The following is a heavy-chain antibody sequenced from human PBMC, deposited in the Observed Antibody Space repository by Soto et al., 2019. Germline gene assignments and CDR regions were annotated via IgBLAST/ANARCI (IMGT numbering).Heavy chain of an antibody. CDR3: AAGPEVAYGSGNYYKVRDYYYGMDV. D-gene: IGHD3-10*01. V-gene: IGHV1-58*01. CDR1: GFTFTSSA. J-gene: IGHJ6*02. Sequence: SVKVSCKASGFTFTSSAVQWVRQARGQRLEWIGWIVVGSGNTNYAQKFQERVTITRDMSTSTAYMELSSLRSEDTAVYYCAAGPEVAYGSGNYYKVRDYYYGMDVWGQ. CDR2: IVVGSGNT.